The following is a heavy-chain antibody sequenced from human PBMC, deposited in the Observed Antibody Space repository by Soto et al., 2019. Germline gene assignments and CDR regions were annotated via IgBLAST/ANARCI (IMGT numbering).Heavy chain of an antibody. CDR2: INHSGST. D-gene: IGHD3-10*01. Sequence: ASETLSLTCTFYGVSFRGYYWSWIRQPPGKGLEWIGEINHSGSTNYNPSLKSRVTISVDTSKNQFSLKLSSVTAADTAVYYCARLGNRLRITMVRVDYWGQGTLVTVSS. J-gene: IGHJ4*02. CDR1: GVSFRGYY. V-gene: IGHV4-34*01. CDR3: ARLGNRLRITMVRVDY.